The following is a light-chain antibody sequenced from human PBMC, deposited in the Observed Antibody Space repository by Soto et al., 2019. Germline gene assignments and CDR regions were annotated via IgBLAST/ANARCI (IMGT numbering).Light chain of an antibody. CDR2: RNN. J-gene: IGLJ1*01. V-gene: IGLV1-47*01. CDR3: AAWDDSLSGYV. CDR1: SSNIGSNY. Sequence: QSVLTQPPSASGTPGQRVTISGSGSSSNIGSNYVYWYQQLPGTAPKLLIYRNNQRPSGVPDRFSGSKSGTSASLAIRGLRSEDEADYYCAAWDDSLSGYVFGTGTKLTVL.